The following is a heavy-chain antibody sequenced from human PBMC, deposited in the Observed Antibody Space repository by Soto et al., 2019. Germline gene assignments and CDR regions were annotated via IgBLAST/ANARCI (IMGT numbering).Heavy chain of an antibody. D-gene: IGHD7-27*01. CDR1: GFTFRSYW. J-gene: IGHJ4*02. V-gene: IGHV3-74*01. CDR2: INSDGSST. Sequence: GALRISCGASGFTFRSYWVHWVLQAPGKGLVWVSRINSDGSSTSYADSVKGRFTISRDNAKNTLYLQMNSLRAEDTAVYYCARETNWGPDYWGQGTLVTVSS. CDR3: ARETNWGPDY.